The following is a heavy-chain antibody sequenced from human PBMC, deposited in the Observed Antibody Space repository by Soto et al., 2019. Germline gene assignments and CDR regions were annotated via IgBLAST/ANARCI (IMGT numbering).Heavy chain of an antibody. CDR1: GYTFTSYA. Sequence: QVQLVQSGAEEKKPGASVKVSCKASGYTFTSYAMHWVRQAPGQRLEWMGWINAGNGNTKYSQKFQGRVTITRDTSASTAYVELIHLISEHTAVYYCARVGPPAIPWGQGTLVNVSS. CDR2: INAGNGNT. CDR3: ARVGPPAIP. V-gene: IGHV1-3*05. J-gene: IGHJ5*02.